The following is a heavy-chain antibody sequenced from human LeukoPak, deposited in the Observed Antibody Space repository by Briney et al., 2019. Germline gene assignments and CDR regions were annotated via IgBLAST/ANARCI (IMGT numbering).Heavy chain of an antibody. CDR3: ARSGIQLWSYSDY. CDR2: ISYDGSDK. J-gene: IGHJ4*02. V-gene: IGHV3-30*03. CDR1: GFTFSSYG. D-gene: IGHD5-18*01. Sequence: GGSLRLSCAASGFTFSSYGMHWVRQAPGKGLEWVAVISYDGSDKYYADFVKGRFTISRDNSKNTLYLQMNSLRAEDTAVYYCARSGIQLWSYSDYWGQGTLVTVSS.